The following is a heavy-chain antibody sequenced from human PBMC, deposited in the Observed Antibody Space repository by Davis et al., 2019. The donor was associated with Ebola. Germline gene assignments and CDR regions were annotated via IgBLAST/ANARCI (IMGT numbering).Heavy chain of an antibody. D-gene: IGHD2-15*01. CDR3: TRRLPANWFDP. V-gene: IGHV4-39*01. Sequence: MPSETLSLTCTVSGGSISSGSYYWGWIRQPPGKGRDWVVVIFYNGNTYYNPSLKSRVTISADTSKNQFSLKLTSVTAADTAIYYCTRRLPANWFDPWGRGTLVSVSS. CDR2: IFYNGNT. CDR1: GGSISSGSYY. J-gene: IGHJ5*02.